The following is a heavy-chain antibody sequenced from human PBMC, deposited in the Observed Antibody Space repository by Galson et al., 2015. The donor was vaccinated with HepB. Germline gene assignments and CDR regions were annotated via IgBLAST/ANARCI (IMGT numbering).Heavy chain of an antibody. Sequence: SLRLSCAASGFTFGDYAMSWVRQAPGKGLEWVGFIRSKAYGGTTEYAASVKGRFTISRDDSKSIAYLQMNSLKTEDTAVYYCTRDKVVGATLSFGVLFFWGQGTMVTVSS. CDR3: TRDKVVGATLSFGVLFF. J-gene: IGHJ3*01. D-gene: IGHD1-26*01. CDR2: IRSKAYGGTT. CDR1: GFTFGDYA. V-gene: IGHV3-49*04.